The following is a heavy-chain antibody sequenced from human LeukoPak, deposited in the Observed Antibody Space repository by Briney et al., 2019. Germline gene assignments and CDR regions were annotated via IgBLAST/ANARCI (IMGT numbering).Heavy chain of an antibody. J-gene: IGHJ4*02. V-gene: IGHV3-53*01. CDR3: ARVGYSSSWYYFDY. CDR1: GLTGSHNY. CDR2: IHTSGDT. D-gene: IGHD6-13*01. Sequence: GGSLRLSCAASGLTGSHNYVSWVRQAPGEGLEWVSAIHTSGDTCYADSVKGRFTISRDDAKNSLYLQMNSLRAEDTAVYYCARVGYSSSWYYFDYWGQGTLVTVSS.